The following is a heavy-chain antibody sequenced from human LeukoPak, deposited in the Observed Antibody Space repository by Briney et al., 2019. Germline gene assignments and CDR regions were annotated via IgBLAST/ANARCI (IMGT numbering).Heavy chain of an antibody. CDR1: GGSISSYY. J-gene: IGHJ5*02. Sequence: SASVSLTCTVSGGSISSYYWSWIRQPPGKGLEWIGYIYYTGSSSYNPSPKSRVTISVDTSKNQFSLKLSSVTAADTAVYYCARDEYSSSSQWFDPWGQGTLVT. CDR2: IYYTGSS. CDR3: ARDEYSSSSQWFDP. D-gene: IGHD6-6*01. V-gene: IGHV4-59*01.